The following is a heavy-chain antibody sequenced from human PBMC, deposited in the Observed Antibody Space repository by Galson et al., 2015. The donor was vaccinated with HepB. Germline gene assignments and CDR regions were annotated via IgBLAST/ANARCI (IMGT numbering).Heavy chain of an antibody. CDR1: GYSFTSYW. J-gene: IGHJ6*02. CDR3: ARDYYDSSGYYYYGMDV. V-gene: IGHV5-51*01. CDR2: IYPGDSDT. Sequence: QSGAEVKKPGESLKISCKGSGYSFTSYWIGWVRQMPGKGLEWMGIIYPGDSDTRYSPSFQGQVTISADKSISTAYLQWSSLKASDTAMYYCARDYYDSSGYYYYGMDVWGQGTTVTVSS. D-gene: IGHD3-22*01.